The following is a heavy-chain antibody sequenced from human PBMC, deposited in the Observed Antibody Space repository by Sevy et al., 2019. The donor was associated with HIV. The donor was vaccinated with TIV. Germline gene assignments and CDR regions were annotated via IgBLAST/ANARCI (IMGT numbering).Heavy chain of an antibody. J-gene: IGHJ4*02. V-gene: IGHV3-23*01. CDR3: VREGCTKPHDF. CDR2: FCFGDGSM. Sequence: GGSLRLSCAASGFTFSRYTMTWVRQAPGKGLEWVSTFCFGDGSMNYADSAKGRFTISRDKSKDTLYLQMNNLRAQDTAMYYCVREGCTKPHDFWGQGTLVTVSS. CDR1: GFTFSRYT. D-gene: IGHD2-8*01.